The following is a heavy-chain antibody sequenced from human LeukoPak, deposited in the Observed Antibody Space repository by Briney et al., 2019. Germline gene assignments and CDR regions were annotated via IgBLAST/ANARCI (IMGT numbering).Heavy chain of an antibody. Sequence: GGSLRLSCAASGFTFTTYWMTWVRQAPGKGLEWVANIKQDGSDKYYVDSVKGRFTISRDNARKSVYLQMNSLRAEDTAVYYCALQRTLWQQLLDYWGQGTLVTVSS. CDR3: ALQRTLWQQLLDY. J-gene: IGHJ4*02. V-gene: IGHV3-7*03. CDR2: IKQDGSDK. D-gene: IGHD5-24*01. CDR1: GFTFTTYW.